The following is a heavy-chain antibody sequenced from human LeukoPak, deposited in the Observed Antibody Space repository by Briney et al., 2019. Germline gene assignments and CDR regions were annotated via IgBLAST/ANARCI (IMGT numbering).Heavy chain of an antibody. V-gene: IGHV4-34*01. CDR2: INPRGST. Sequence: SETLSLTCGVSGGSFSSHYWTWIRQPPGKGLEWSGEINPRGSTNYNPSLESRVTVSAATFRNQLSLSLTSVTAADSAVYFCARGLRQGSAWSWGPKEKSYQYMDVWGTGTTVIVSS. CDR3: ARGLRQGSAWSWGPKEKSYQYMDV. J-gene: IGHJ6*04. D-gene: IGHD6-19*01. CDR1: GGSFSSHY.